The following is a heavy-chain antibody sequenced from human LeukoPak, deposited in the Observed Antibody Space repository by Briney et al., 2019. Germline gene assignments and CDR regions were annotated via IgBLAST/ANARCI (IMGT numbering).Heavy chain of an antibody. CDR3: ARGAGVQVCSSLVY. J-gene: IGHJ4*02. V-gene: IGHV3-21*01. D-gene: IGHD1-1*01. Sequence: PWGSLRLSCAASAFTFSNFGINWVRQAPGKGLEWVSSISSGGSYIYYADSLKGRFTISRDNAKNSLHLQMNSLRAEDTAVYYCARGAGVQVCSSLVYWGQETLVTVSS. CDR2: ISSGGSYI. CDR1: AFTFSNFG.